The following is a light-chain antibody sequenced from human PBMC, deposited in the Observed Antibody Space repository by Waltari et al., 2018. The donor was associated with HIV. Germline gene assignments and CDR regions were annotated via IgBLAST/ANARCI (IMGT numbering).Light chain of an antibody. CDR2: GNT. CDR3: QSYDSSLSGSRGV. V-gene: IGLV1-40*01. CDR1: SSNIGAGYD. J-gene: IGLJ3*02. Sequence: QSVLTQPPSVSGAPGPRVTISCTGSSSNIGAGYDLHWYQQLPGTAPKLLIYGNTNRPSGVPDRFSGSKSGTSASLAITGLQAEDEADYYCQSYDSSLSGSRGVFGGGTKLTVL.